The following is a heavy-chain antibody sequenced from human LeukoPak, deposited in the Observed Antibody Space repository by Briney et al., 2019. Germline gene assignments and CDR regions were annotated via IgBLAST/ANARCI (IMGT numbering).Heavy chain of an antibody. V-gene: IGHV3-30*02. D-gene: IGHD3-22*01. CDR2: IRYDGSNK. CDR3: AKDSTYYDSSGEGGY. Sequence: PGGSLRLSCAASGFTFSSYGMHWVRQAPGKGLEWVAFIRYDGSNKYYADSVEGRFTISRDNSKNTLYLQMNSLRAEDTAVYYCAKDSTYYDSSGEGGYWGQGTLVTVSS. CDR1: GFTFSSYG. J-gene: IGHJ4*02.